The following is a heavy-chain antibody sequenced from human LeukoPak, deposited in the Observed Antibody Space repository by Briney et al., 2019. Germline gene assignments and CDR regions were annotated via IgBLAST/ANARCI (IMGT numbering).Heavy chain of an antibody. CDR3: ARGASSGVRMDV. V-gene: IGHV3-23*01. D-gene: IGHD2-15*01. Sequence: GGSLRLSCAASGFTFSSYAMSWARQAPGKGLEWVSAISGGGGSTYYADSVKGRFTISRDNSKNTLYLQMNSLRAEDTAVYYCARGASSGVRMDVWGKGTTVTVSS. J-gene: IGHJ6*04. CDR1: GFTFSSYA. CDR2: ISGGGGST.